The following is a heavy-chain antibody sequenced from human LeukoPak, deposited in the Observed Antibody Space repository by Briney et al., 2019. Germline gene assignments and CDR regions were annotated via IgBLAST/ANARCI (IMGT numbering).Heavy chain of an antibody. V-gene: IGHV3-23*01. Sequence: GGSLRLSCAASGFTFSTYGMSWVRQAPGKGLEWVSGISPSGDITYYADSVMGRFSISRDNPKSTVSLQMSSLRAEDTAVYFCARRSDTYSTTWYESLFSYYYMDVWAKGTTVTVSS. CDR2: ISPSGDIT. CDR3: ARRSDTYSTTWYESLFSYYYMDV. J-gene: IGHJ6*03. CDR1: GFTFSTYG. D-gene: IGHD6-13*01.